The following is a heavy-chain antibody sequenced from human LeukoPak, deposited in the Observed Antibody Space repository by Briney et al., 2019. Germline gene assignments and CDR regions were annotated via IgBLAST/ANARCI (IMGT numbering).Heavy chain of an antibody. Sequence: PSETRSLTCAVYGGSLSVYYWSWIRQPPGKGLDWIGEINHIGSTNYNPSHKSRVTISVDTSKNQFSLQLSSVTAADTAVYYCARGGYSSSWYLFPYNWFDPWGQGTLVTVSS. CDR3: ARGGYSSSWYLFPYNWFDP. CDR2: INHIGST. J-gene: IGHJ5*02. CDR1: GGSLSVYY. V-gene: IGHV4-34*01. D-gene: IGHD6-13*01.